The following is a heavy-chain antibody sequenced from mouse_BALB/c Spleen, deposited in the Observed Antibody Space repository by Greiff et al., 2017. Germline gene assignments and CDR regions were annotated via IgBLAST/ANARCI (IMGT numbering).Heavy chain of an antibody. CDR1: GYTFTSYW. V-gene: IGHV1S81*02. CDR3: ASGGNWAGY. J-gene: IGHJ2*01. Sequence: QVQLQQPGAELVKPGASVKLSCKASGYTFTSYWMHWVKQRPGQGLEWIGEINPSNGRTNYNEKFKSKATLTVDKSSSTAYMQLSSLTSEDSAVYYCASGGNWAGYWGQGTTLTVSS. CDR2: INPSNGRT. D-gene: IGHD4-1*01.